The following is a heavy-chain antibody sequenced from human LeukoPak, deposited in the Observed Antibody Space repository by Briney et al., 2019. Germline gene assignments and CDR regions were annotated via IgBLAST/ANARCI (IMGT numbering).Heavy chain of an antibody. CDR1: GFTFSNSA. J-gene: IGHJ4*02. CDR3: ARRLDFCSGGRCDPYYFDF. Sequence: PGGSLRLSCAASGFTFSNSAMNWVRQVPGKGLEWVSSITTTSTSIYYADSVRGRFTISRDNAKNLLYLQMNGLGAEDTAVYYCARRLDFCSGGRCDPYYFDFWGQGTQVTVSS. V-gene: IGHV3-21*01. CDR2: ITTTSTSI. D-gene: IGHD2-15*01.